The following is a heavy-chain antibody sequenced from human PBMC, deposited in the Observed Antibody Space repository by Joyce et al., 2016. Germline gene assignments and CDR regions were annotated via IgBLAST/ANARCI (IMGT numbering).Heavy chain of an antibody. D-gene: IGHD7-27*01. CDR1: GFAFSSCW. CDR3: GRDYWGTADY. CDR2: IKSDGSIT. Sequence: EVQLVESGGALVQTGGSLRLSCAASGFAFSSCWMHCVRKGPGKGLEWVSRIKSDGSITHYADSVKGRFTISRDNAKNTLLLQMNSRRVEDTALYYCGRDYWGTADYWGQGTLVTVSS. J-gene: IGHJ4*02. V-gene: IGHV3-74*01.